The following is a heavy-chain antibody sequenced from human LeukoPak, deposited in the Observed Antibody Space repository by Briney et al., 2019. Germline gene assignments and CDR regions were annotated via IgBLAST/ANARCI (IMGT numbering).Heavy chain of an antibody. CDR1: GCTLTELS. V-gene: IGHV1-24*01. J-gene: IGHJ6*04. Sequence: GASVKVSCKVSGCTLTELSMHWVRQAPGKGLEWMGGFDPEDGETIYAQKFQGRVTMTEDTSTDTAYMELSSLRSEDTAVYYCATGGGICSSTSCRPYYYGMDVWGKGTTVTVSS. CDR3: ATGGGICSSTSCRPYYYGMDV. CDR2: FDPEDGET. D-gene: IGHD2-2*01.